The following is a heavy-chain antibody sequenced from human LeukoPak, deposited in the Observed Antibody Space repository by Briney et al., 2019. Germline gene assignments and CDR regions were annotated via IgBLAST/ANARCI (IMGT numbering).Heavy chain of an antibody. Sequence: PSETLSLTCTVSGGSISSTTYYGGWIRQPPGKGLEWIGSVYYRGNTYYNPSLKSRVTISVVTSKSQFSLRLNSVTAADTSVYYCARLWSGLRPPDYWGQGTLVTVSS. D-gene: IGHD3-3*01. V-gene: IGHV4-39*01. CDR1: GGSISSTTYY. CDR2: VYYRGNT. CDR3: ARLWSGLRPPDY. J-gene: IGHJ4*02.